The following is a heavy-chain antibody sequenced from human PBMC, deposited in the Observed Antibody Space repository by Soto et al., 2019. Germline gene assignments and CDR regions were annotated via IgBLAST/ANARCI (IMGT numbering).Heavy chain of an antibody. CDR2: INPSGGST. J-gene: IGHJ3*02. CDR3: ARDRLRGSSGYAIDAFDI. CDR1: GYTFTSYY. D-gene: IGHD3-22*01. V-gene: IGHV1-46*01. Sequence: ASVKVSCKASGYTFTSYYMHWVRQAPGQGLEWMGIINPSGGSTSYAQKFQGRVTMTRDTSTSTVYMELSSLRSEDTAVYYCARDRLRGSSGYAIDAFDIWGQGTMVTVSS.